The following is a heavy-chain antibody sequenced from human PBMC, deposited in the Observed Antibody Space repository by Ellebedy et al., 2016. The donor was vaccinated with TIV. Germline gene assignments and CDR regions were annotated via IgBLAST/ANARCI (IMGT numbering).Heavy chain of an antibody. CDR1: GGSISNTY. J-gene: IGHJ6*03. Sequence: SETLSLXCTVSGGSISNTYWSWVRQPPGKGLEWIGYVYFSGSTKYNPSLKSRVTISIDTSKNQISLRLNSVTAADTAIYYCARVHCSITTCDYYYMDVWGKGTTVTVSS. CDR3: ARVHCSITTCDYYYMDV. V-gene: IGHV4-59*12. CDR2: VYFSGST. D-gene: IGHD1-1*01.